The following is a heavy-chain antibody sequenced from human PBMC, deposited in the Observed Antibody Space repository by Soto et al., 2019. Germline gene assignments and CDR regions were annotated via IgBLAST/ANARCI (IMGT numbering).Heavy chain of an antibody. J-gene: IGHJ4*02. Sequence: QVQLVESGGGVVQPGRSLRLSCAASGFTFSSYGMHWVRQAPGKGLEWVAVISYDGSNKYYADSVKGRFTISRDNSKNTLYLQMNSLRAEATAVYYCAKPPGGLYPPFDYWGQGTLVTVSS. CDR3: AKPPGGLYPPFDY. D-gene: IGHD6-19*01. CDR2: ISYDGSNK. V-gene: IGHV3-30*18. CDR1: GFTFSSYG.